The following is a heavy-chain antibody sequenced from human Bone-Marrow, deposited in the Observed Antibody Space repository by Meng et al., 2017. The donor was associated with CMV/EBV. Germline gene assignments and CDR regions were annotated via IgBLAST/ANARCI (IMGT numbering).Heavy chain of an antibody. CDR3: ARGRSGSYYPFDY. V-gene: IGHV4-34*01. J-gene: IGHJ4*02. CDR2: INHSGST. CDR1: GGSFSGYY. D-gene: IGHD1-26*01. Sequence: CACYGGSFSGYYWSWIRQPPGKGLEWIGEINHSGSTNYNPSLKSRVTISVDTSKNQFSLKLSSVTAADTAVYYCARGRSGSYYPFDYWGQGTLVTVSS.